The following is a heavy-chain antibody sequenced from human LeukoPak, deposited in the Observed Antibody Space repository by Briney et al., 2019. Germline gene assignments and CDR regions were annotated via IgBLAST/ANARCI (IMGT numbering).Heavy chain of an antibody. Sequence: SETLSLTCTVSGGSISSSSYYWGWIRQPPGKGLEWIRSIYYSGSTYYNPSLKSRVTISVDTSKNQFSLKLSSVTAADTAVYYCARDRLGAEYDFDYWGQGTLVTVSS. D-gene: IGHD2/OR15-2a*01. CDR3: ARDRLGAEYDFDY. V-gene: IGHV4-39*07. CDR1: GGSISSSSYY. CDR2: IYYSGST. J-gene: IGHJ4*02.